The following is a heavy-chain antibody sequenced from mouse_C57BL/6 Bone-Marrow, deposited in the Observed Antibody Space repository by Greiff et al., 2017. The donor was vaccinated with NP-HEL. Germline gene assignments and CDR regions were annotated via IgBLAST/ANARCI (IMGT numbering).Heavy chain of an antibody. CDR3: AREGYYYGSSYAYFDV. CDR2: IDPSDSYT. D-gene: IGHD1-1*01. V-gene: IGHV1-50*01. J-gene: IGHJ1*03. Sequence: QVQLQQPGAELVKPGASVKLSCKASGYTFTSYWMQWVKQRPGQGLEWIGEIDPSDSYTNYNQKFKGKATLPVDPPSSTAYMPLSSLTSEDSAVYYCAREGYYYGSSYAYFDVWGTGTTVTVSS. CDR1: GYTFTSYW.